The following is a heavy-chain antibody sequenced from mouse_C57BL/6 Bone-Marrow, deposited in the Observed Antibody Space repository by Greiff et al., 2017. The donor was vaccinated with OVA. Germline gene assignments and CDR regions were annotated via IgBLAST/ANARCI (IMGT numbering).Heavy chain of an antibody. V-gene: IGHV3-6*01. CDR3: ARDGLYWYFDV. J-gene: IGHJ1*03. CDR1: GYSITSGYY. CDR2: ISYDGSN. Sequence: EVQLQESGPGLVKPSQSLSLTCSVTGYSITSGYYWNWIRQFPGNKLEWMGYISYDGSNNYNPSLKNRISITRDTSKNQFFLKLNSVTTEDTATYYCARDGLYWYFDVWGTGTTVTVSS.